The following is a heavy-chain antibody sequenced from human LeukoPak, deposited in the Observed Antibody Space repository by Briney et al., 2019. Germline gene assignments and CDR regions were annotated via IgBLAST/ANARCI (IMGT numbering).Heavy chain of an antibody. CDR2: IYYSGST. CDR3: ARGDILTGYNY. J-gene: IGHJ4*02. CDR1: GGSISSSNYY. Sequence: SETLSLTCTVSGGSISSSNYYWGWIRQPPGKGLEWIGSIYYSGSTYYNPSLKSRVTISVDTSKNQFSLKLSSVTAADTAVYYCARGDILTGYNYWGQGTLVTVSS. V-gene: IGHV4-39*01. D-gene: IGHD3-9*01.